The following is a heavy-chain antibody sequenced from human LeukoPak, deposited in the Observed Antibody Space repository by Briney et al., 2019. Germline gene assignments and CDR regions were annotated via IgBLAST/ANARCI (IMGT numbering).Heavy chain of an antibody. Sequence: PGGSLRLSCAASGFTFNNYAMSWVRQAPGKGLEWVAAISGSGATTYYGDPVKGRFTISRDNSKNTLYLQMNSLRADDTAVYYCAKDRANWGHSGDYWGQGTRVTVSS. J-gene: IGHJ4*02. CDR2: ISGSGATT. D-gene: IGHD7-27*01. CDR3: AKDRANWGHSGDY. CDR1: GFTFNNYA. V-gene: IGHV3-23*01.